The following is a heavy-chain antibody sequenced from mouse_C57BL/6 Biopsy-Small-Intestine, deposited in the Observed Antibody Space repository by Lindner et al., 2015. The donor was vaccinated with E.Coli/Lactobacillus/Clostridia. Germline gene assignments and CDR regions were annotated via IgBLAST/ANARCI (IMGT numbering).Heavy chain of an antibody. CDR2: VSPTTGAT. D-gene: IGHD2-5*01. CDR1: GYTFTEYF. J-gene: IGHJ2*01. V-gene: IGHV1-74*01. CDR3: ARDFSSASADNYFDY. Sequence: SVKVSCKASGYTFTEYFIHWLRQAPGQGPEWMGWVSPTTGATNYKQKFQGRVTFTRDTSISTAYMELSGLRSDDTAMYYCARDFSSASADNYFDYWGQGALVTVSS.